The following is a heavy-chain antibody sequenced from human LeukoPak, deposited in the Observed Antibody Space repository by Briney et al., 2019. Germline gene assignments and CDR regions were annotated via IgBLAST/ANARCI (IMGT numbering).Heavy chain of an antibody. D-gene: IGHD5-12*01. J-gene: IGHJ6*02. V-gene: IGHV1-2*02. Sequence: ASVKVSCKASGYTFTGYYMHWVRQAPGQGLEWMGWINPNSGGTNYAQKFQGRVTMTRDTSISTAYMELSRLRSDDTAVYYCARSSGYRGYDSREPYGMDVWGQGTTVTVSS. CDR3: ARSSGYRGYDSREPYGMDV. CDR2: INPNSGGT. CDR1: GYTFTGYY.